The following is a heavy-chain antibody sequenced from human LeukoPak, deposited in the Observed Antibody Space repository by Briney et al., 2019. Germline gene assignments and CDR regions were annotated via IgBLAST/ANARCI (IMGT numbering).Heavy chain of an antibody. CDR2: INGGHYPT. Sequence: GGSLRLSCAASGFSFSSFAMTWVRQAPGKGLEWVSSINGGHYPTYNTDSVKGRFTISRDNSRNTLYLQMNSLRADDTAVYYCTKGPNGDYVGAFDPWGQGTLVTVSS. CDR1: GFSFSSFA. J-gene: IGHJ5*02. D-gene: IGHD4-17*01. CDR3: TKGPNGDYVGAFDP. V-gene: IGHV3-23*01.